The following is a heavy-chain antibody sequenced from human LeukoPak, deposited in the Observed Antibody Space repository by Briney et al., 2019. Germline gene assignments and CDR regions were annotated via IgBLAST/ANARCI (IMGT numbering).Heavy chain of an antibody. CDR3: ARDYYGSGSYYYYYYMDV. D-gene: IGHD3-10*01. CDR2: IYYSGST. J-gene: IGHJ6*03. CDR1: GGSISSYY. Sequence: SETLSLTCTVSGGSISSYYWSWLRQPPGKGLEWIGYIYYSGSTNYNPSLKSRVTLSVNTSKNQFSLKLSSVTAADTAVYYCARDYYGSGSYYYYYYMDVWGKGTTVTVSS. V-gene: IGHV4-59*01.